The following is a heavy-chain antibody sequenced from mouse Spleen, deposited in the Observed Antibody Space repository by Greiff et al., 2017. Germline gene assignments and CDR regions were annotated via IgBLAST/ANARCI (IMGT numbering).Heavy chain of an antibody. D-gene: IGHD4-1*02. V-gene: IGHV14-4*01. J-gene: IGHJ2*01. CDR3: TTSTGTGC. CDR1: GFNIKDDY. Sequence: VQLQQSGAELVRPGASVKLSCTASGFNIKDDYMHWVKQRPEQGLEWIGWIDPENGDTEYASKFQGKATITADTSSNTAYLQLSSLTSEDTAVYYCTTSTGTGCWGQGTTLTVSS. CDR2: IDPENGDT.